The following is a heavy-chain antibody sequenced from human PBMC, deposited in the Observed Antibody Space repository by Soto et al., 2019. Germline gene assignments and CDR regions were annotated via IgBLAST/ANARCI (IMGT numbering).Heavy chain of an antibody. CDR1: CGSIISGDFY. CDR3: ARGGPTGGSYKYNWFDP. V-gene: IGHV4-30-4*01. Sequence: SETLSLTCTVSCGSIISGDFYWSWIRQPPGRGLEWIAYISYSGSTYYKTSLKSRVTISVDTSKNQFSLKLSSVTAADTAVYYCARGGPTGGSYKYNWFDPWGQGTLVTVSS. CDR2: ISYSGST. D-gene: IGHD2-15*01. J-gene: IGHJ5*02.